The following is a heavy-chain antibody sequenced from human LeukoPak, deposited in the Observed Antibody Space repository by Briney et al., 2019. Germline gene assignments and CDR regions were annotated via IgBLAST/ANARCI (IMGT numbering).Heavy chain of an antibody. D-gene: IGHD3-10*01. Sequence: GGSLRLSCAASGFTVSSNYMSWVRQAPGKGLEWVSVIYSGGSTYYADSVKGRFTISRDNSKNTLYLQMNSLRAEDTAVYYCASEVRGYYFDYWGQGTLVTVSS. CDR3: ASEVRGYYFDY. V-gene: IGHV3-66*01. CDR1: GFTVSSNY. CDR2: IYSGGST. J-gene: IGHJ4*02.